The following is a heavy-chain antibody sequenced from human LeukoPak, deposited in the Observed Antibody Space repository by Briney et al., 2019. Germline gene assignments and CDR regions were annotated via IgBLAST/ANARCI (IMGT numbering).Heavy chain of an antibody. CDR2: IIPIFSTA. CDR1: GGTFSNYA. D-gene: IGHD6-6*01. V-gene: IGHV1-69*13. CDR3: ARLDEYSSSSRYYGMDV. Sequence: SVKVSCKASGGTFSNYAISWVRQAPGQGLEWMGGIIPIFSTANYAQKFQGRVTITADESTSTAYMELSSLRSEDTAVYYCARLDEYSSSSRYYGMDVWGQGTTVTVSS. J-gene: IGHJ6*02.